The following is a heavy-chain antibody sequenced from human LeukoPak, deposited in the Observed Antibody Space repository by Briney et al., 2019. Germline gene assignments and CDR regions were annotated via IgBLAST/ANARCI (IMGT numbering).Heavy chain of an antibody. J-gene: IGHJ4*02. V-gene: IGHV4-61*01. CDR3: ARGVGGDYDFDY. Sequence: SETLSLTCTVSGGSISSSSYYWSWIRQPPGKGLEWIGYIYYSGSTNYNPSLKSRVTISVDTSKNQFSLKLSSVTAADTAVYYCARGVGGDYDFDYWGQGTLVTVSS. CDR2: IYYSGST. D-gene: IGHD4-17*01. CDR1: GGSISSSSYY.